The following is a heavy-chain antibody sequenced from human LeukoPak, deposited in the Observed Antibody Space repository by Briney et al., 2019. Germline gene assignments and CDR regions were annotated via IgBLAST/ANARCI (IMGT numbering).Heavy chain of an antibody. V-gene: IGHV4-59*01. Sequence: SETLSLTCTVSGGSISSYYWSWIRQPPGKGLEWIGYIYFSGSTNYNPSLKSRVTISVDTSKNQFSLKLSSVTAADTAVYYCARDRSGSSWFLDYWGQGTLVTVSS. CDR3: ARDRSGSSWFLDY. J-gene: IGHJ4*02. CDR2: IYFSGST. CDR1: GGSISSYY. D-gene: IGHD6-13*01.